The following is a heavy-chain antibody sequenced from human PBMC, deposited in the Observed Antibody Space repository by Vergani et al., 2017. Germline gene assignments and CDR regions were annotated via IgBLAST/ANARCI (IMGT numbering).Heavy chain of an antibody. CDR1: GYTFTGYY. Sequence: QVQLVQSGAEVKKPGASVKVSCKASGYTFTGYYMHWVRQAPGQGLEWMGWINPNSGGTNYAQKFQGRVTMTRDTSISTAYMELSRLRSDDTAVYYCARDLTQGGVVPTYDYWGQGTLVTVSS. CDR3: ARDLTQGGVVPTYDY. V-gene: IGHV1-2*02. CDR2: INPNSGGT. J-gene: IGHJ4*02. D-gene: IGHD2-15*01.